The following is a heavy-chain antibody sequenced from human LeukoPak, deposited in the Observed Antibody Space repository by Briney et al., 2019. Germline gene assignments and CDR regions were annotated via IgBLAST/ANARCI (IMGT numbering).Heavy chain of an antibody. D-gene: IGHD6-13*01. V-gene: IGHV4-34*01. CDR3: ASVVAAAGIMDIDY. Sequence: SETLSLTCAVYGGSFSGYYWSWIRQPPGKGLEWIGEINHSGSTNYNPSLKSRVTISVDTSKNQFSLKLSSVTAADTAVYYCASVVAAAGIMDIDYWGQGTLVTVSS. CDR1: GGSFSGYY. CDR2: INHSGST. J-gene: IGHJ4*02.